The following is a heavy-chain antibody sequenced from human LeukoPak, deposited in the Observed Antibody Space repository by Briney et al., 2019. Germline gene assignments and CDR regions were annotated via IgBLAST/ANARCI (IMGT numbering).Heavy chain of an antibody. Sequence: SETLSLTCTVSGGSISSYYWSWIRQPPGKGPEWIGYIYYSGSTNYNPSLKSRVTISVDTSKNQFSLKLSSVTAADTAVYYCARQGIASAFDIWGQGTMVTVSS. CDR1: GGSISSYY. V-gene: IGHV4-59*08. J-gene: IGHJ3*02. CDR3: ARQGIASAFDI. CDR2: IYYSGST. D-gene: IGHD6-13*01.